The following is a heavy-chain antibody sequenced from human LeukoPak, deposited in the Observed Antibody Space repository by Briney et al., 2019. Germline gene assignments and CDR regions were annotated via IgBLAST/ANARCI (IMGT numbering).Heavy chain of an antibody. CDR3: AREGPVDCSSTSCYADY. CDR1: GFTFSGYS. V-gene: IGHV3-21*01. CDR2: IGTSSSTHI. J-gene: IGHJ4*02. Sequence: GGSLRLSCAASGFTFSGYSMNWVRQAPGKGLEWVSSIGTSSSTHIYYADSVKGRFTISRDNAKNSLSLQMNSLRGEDTAVYYCAREGPVDCSSTSCYADYWGQGTLVTVSS. D-gene: IGHD2-2*01.